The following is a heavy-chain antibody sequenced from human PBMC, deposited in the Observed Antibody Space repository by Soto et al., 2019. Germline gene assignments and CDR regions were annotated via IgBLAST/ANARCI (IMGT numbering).Heavy chain of an antibody. Sequence: GGFLRLSCAASGFSFSSYTMNWVRQAPGKGLEWVSSINNNSGRKYYADSVKGRFTISRDNSKNTLFLQMNSLKAEDTAVYFCAKDGDYEYFDYWGQGTQVTVS. CDR1: GFSFSSYT. J-gene: IGHJ4*02. CDR3: AKDGDYEYFDY. V-gene: IGHV3-23*01. CDR2: INNNSGRK. D-gene: IGHD3-22*01.